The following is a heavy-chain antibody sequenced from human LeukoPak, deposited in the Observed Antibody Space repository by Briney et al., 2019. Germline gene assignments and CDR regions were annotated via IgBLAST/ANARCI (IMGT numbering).Heavy chain of an antibody. Sequence: PSETLSLTCTVSGGSISSYYWNWIRQPAGKGLEWIGRIYICGNTIYHPSLKSRVTMSLETSTNQFSLKLGSVTAAGTAVFLCARERSATVNTHYFVSWGPGTLVTVSS. D-gene: IGHD4-11*01. J-gene: IGHJ4*02. V-gene: IGHV4-4*07. CDR2: IYICGNT. CDR1: GGSISSYY. CDR3: ARERSATVNTHYFVS.